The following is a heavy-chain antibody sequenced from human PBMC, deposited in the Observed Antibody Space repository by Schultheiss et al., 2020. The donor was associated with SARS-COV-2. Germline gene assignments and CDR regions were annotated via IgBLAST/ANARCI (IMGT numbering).Heavy chain of an antibody. Sequence: ETLSLTCAASGFTFSTYAMSWVRQAPGKGLEWVSAISGSGGSTYYADSVKGRFTISRDNSKNTLYVQMNSLRAEDTAVYYCAKDWVIVEERYFDYWGQGTLVTVSS. D-gene: IGHD3-22*01. V-gene: IGHV3-23*01. CDR1: GFTFSTYA. CDR3: AKDWVIVEERYFDY. CDR2: ISGSGGST. J-gene: IGHJ4*02.